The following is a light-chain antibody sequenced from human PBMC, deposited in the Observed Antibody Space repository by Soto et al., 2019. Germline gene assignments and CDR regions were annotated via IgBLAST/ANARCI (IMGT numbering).Light chain of an antibody. CDR3: QQYGSSPPT. V-gene: IGKV1-5*03. CDR1: QYISTW. CDR2: KAS. J-gene: IGKJ1*01. Sequence: DTQMTQSPSTLSASVGDRVTIICRASQYISTWLAWYQQKPGKAPKLLIYKASTLESGVPSRFSGSGSGTEFTLTISSLQPDDFAVYYCQQYGSSPPTFGQGTKVEIK.